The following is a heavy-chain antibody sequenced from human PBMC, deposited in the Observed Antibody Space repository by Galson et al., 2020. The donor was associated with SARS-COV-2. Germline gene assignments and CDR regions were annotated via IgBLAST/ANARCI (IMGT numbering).Heavy chain of an antibody. D-gene: IGHD2-15*01. V-gene: IGHV5-51*01. CDR2: IYPGDSDT. J-gene: IGHJ2*01. CDR3: ARRLGHGSGANCLADWHFDL. Sequence: GESLKISCQGFGYSFPNFWIGWVRQLPGKGLEYMGIIYPGDSDTRYSPSFQGQVTISADKSITTAYLQWTSLKASDTAIYYCARRLGHGSGANCLADWHFDLWGRCTLVTVSS. CDR1: GYSFPNFW.